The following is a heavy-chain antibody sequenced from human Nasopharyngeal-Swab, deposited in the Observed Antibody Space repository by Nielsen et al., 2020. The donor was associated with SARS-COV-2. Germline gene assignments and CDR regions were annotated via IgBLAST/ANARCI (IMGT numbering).Heavy chain of an antibody. CDR3: ARDRHDSYGYYYYYMDV. CDR2: IYYSGST. J-gene: IGHJ6*03. V-gene: IGHV4-39*07. CDR1: GGSISSSSYY. Sequence: SETLSLTCTVSGGSISSSSYYWGWIRQPPGKGLEWIGSIYYSGSTNYNPSLKSRVTISVDTSKNQFSLKLSSVTAADTAVYYCARDRHDSYGYYYYYMDVWGKGTTVTVSS. D-gene: IGHD5-18*01.